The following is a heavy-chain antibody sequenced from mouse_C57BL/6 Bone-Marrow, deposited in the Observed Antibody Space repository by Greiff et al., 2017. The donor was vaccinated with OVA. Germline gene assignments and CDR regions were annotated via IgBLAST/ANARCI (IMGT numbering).Heavy chain of an antibody. D-gene: IGHD6-1*01. J-gene: IGHJ4*01. CDR2: ISYDGSN. CDR1: GYSITSGYY. Sequence: ESGPGLVKPSQSLSLTCSVTGYSITSGYYWNWIRQFPGNKLEWMGYISYDGSNNYNPSLKNRISITRDTSKNQFFLKLNSVTTEDTATYYCARGGGQLPYYYAMDYWGQGTSVTVSS. V-gene: IGHV3-6*01. CDR3: ARGGGQLPYYYAMDY.